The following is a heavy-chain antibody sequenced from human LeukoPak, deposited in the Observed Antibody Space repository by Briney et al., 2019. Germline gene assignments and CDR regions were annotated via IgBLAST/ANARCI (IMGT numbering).Heavy chain of an antibody. J-gene: IGHJ4*02. Sequence: PSETLSLTCTVSGGSISSSSYYWGWIRQPAGKGLEWIGRIYYSESTHNNPSLKSRVTISVDTSKNHFSLKLSSVTAADTAVYYCARLLTRGEYSSGWYDYWGQGTLVTVSS. V-gene: IGHV4-39*02. D-gene: IGHD6-19*01. CDR1: GGSISSSSYY. CDR3: ARLLTRGEYSSGWYDY. CDR2: IYYSEST.